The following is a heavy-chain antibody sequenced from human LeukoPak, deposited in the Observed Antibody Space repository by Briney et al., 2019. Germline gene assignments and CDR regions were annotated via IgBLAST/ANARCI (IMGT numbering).Heavy chain of an antibody. CDR1: GFTLSRYW. V-gene: IGHV3-7*01. CDR2: IKHDGSEK. Sequence: GGSLRLSCAASGFTLSRYWMSWVRQAPGKGLEWVANIKHDGSEKYYVDSVKGRFTISRDNAKNTLYLQMNSLRAEDTAVYYCARDGRIAAAAHWGQGTLVTVSS. CDR3: ARDGRIAAAAH. J-gene: IGHJ4*02. D-gene: IGHD6-13*01.